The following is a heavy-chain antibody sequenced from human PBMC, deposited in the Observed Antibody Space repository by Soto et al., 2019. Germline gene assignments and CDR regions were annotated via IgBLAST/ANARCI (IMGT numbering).Heavy chain of an antibody. CDR3: AKVKRIAPTDFYHDMDV. Sequence: GGSLRLSCAASGFTFSTYGMHWVRQAPGKGLEWVAVISSDGRNKFYADSVKGRFTVSRDNSKSTLLLQMDSLRAEDTAVYYCAKVKRIAPTDFYHDMDVWGQGTTVTVSS. J-gene: IGHJ6*02. V-gene: IGHV3-30*18. CDR1: GFTFSTYG. D-gene: IGHD6-13*01. CDR2: ISSDGRNK.